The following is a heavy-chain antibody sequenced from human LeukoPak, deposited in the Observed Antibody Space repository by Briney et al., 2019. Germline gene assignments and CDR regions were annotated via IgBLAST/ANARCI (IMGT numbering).Heavy chain of an antibody. Sequence: GGSLRLSCAASGFTFSNYGIHWVRQAPGKGLEWVAFIRYDGSDKFYADSVKGRFTISRDNSKNTLYLQMNSLTPEDTAVYYCAKDFYYYDSSGNFDYWGQGTLVTVSS. CDR1: GFTFSNYG. CDR3: AKDFYYYDSSGNFDY. D-gene: IGHD3-22*01. V-gene: IGHV3-30*02. CDR2: IRYDGSDK. J-gene: IGHJ4*02.